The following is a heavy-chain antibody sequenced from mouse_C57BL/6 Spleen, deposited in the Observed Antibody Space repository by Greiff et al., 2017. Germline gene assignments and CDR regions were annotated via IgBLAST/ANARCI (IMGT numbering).Heavy chain of an antibody. Sequence: VQLKQSGPELVKPGDSVKISCKASGYSFTGYFMNWVMQSHGKSLEWIGRINPYNGDTFYNQKFKGKATLTVDKSSSTAHMELRSLTSEDSAVYYCARSFITTVVAHWYFDFWGTGTTVTVSS. V-gene: IGHV1-20*01. J-gene: IGHJ1*03. CDR3: ARSFITTVVAHWYFDF. CDR2: INPYNGDT. D-gene: IGHD1-1*01. CDR1: GYSFTGYF.